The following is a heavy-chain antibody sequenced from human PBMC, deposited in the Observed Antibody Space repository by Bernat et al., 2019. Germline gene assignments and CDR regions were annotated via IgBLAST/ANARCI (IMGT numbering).Heavy chain of an antibody. CDR3: AKSGSYSGGNGWVNWLDP. V-gene: IGHV4-61*08. CDR1: GDSVSSSGYL. D-gene: IGHD2-15*01. J-gene: IGHJ5*02. CDR2: VCYSGTT. Sequence: QVQLQGSGPGLVKPSETLSLTCTVSGDSVSSSGYLWNWIRQPPGKGLEWIVYVCYSGTTKYNPALKSRVTTSLDTSKNQFTLTLTSATAANTAVYDCAKSGSYSGGNGWVNWLDPWGQGTLVTVSS.